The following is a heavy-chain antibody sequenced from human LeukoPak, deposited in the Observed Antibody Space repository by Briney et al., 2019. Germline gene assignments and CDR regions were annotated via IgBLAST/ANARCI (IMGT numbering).Heavy chain of an antibody. CDR3: ARDQGQQLVRGFDY. V-gene: IGHV3-21*01. D-gene: IGHD6-13*01. Sequence: GGSLRLSCAASGFTFNQYSMNWVRQAPGKGLEWVSSISSSSSYIYYADSVKGRFTISRDNAKNSLYLQMNSLRAEDTAVYYCARDQGQQLVRGFDYWRQGTLVTVSS. J-gene: IGHJ4*02. CDR1: GFTFNQYS. CDR2: ISSSSSYI.